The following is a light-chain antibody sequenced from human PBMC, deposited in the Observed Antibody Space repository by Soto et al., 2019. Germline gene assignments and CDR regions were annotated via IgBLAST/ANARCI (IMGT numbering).Light chain of an antibody. Sequence: DIQMTQSPSTLSASVGDRVTITCRASQSISNWLAWYQQKPGKAPKLLIYDASSLERGVPSRFSGSGSGTEFTHTISSLQSDDFAVYYCQQYNSHSTFGQGTKLEIK. CDR1: QSISNW. V-gene: IGKV1-5*01. CDR2: DAS. CDR3: QQYNSHST. J-gene: IGKJ2*01.